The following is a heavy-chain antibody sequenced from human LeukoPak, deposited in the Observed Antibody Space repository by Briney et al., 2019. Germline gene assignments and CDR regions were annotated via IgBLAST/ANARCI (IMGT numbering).Heavy chain of an antibody. Sequence: SETLSLTCTVSGGSISSGDYYWSWIRQPPGKGLEWIGYIYYSGSTYYNPSLKSRVTISVDTSKNQFSLKLSSVTAADTAVYYCVQNGQSGFSFDPWGQGTLVTVSS. J-gene: IGHJ5*02. V-gene: IGHV4-30-4*01. CDR1: GGSISSGDYY. CDR3: VQNGQSGFSFDP. CDR2: IYYSGST. D-gene: IGHD2-8*01.